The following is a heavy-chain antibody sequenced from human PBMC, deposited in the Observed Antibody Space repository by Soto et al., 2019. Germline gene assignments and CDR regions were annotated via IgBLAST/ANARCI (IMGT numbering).Heavy chain of an antibody. CDR3: ARSRNGAVPDSINF. CDR1: GFTFSDYY. D-gene: IGHD2-8*01. J-gene: IGHJ4*02. Sequence: GGSLRLSCAASGFTFSDYYMSWVRQAPGEGLEWVAVISRDGSNKYYGDSVKGRFTVSRDNSNNTLYLSMTSLRPDDTAVFYCARSRNGAVPDSINFWGQGTLVTVSS. CDR2: ISRDGSNK. V-gene: IGHV3-30*03.